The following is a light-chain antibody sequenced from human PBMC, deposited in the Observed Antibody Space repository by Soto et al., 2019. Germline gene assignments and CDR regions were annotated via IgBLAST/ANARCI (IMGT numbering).Light chain of an antibody. Sequence: DIQMTQSPSSLSASVGGRVTITCRASQSISNYLIWYQQKPGKAPQLLIYATSSLQSGVPSRFSGSGSGTAFTLTISSLQPEDLATYYCHQSYSTPPGTLGEGTKVDXK. V-gene: IGKV1-39*01. J-gene: IGKJ1*01. CDR2: ATS. CDR3: HQSYSTPPGT. CDR1: QSISNY.